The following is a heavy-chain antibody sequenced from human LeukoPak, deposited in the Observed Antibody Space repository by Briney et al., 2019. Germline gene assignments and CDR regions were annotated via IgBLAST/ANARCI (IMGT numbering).Heavy chain of an antibody. CDR2: ISGSGGST. CDR1: GFTFSSYG. Sequence: GVSLRFSCAASGFTFSSYGMSWVRQAPGKGLEWVSAISGSGGSTYYADSVKGRFTISRDNSKNTLYLQMNSLRAEDTAVYYCAKARPSYVDVWGKGTTVTISS. J-gene: IGHJ6*04. CDR3: AKARPSYVDV. D-gene: IGHD3-16*01. V-gene: IGHV3-23*01.